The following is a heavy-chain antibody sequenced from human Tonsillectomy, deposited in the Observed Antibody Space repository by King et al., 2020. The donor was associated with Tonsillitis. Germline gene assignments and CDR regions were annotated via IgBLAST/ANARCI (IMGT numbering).Heavy chain of an antibody. CDR1: GGTFSNFA. CDR3: ATHERDHDILTGYHRGVS. Sequence: VQLVESGAEVKKPGSSVKVSCQASGGTFSNFAINWVRQAPGQGLEWMGGVIPIFGILNYRQNFQGRVTITADESTRTAYMELSSLRSEDTAVYYCATHERDHDILTGYHRGVSWGQGTLVTVSS. CDR2: VIPIFGIL. J-gene: IGHJ5*02. V-gene: IGHV1-69*01. D-gene: IGHD3-9*01.